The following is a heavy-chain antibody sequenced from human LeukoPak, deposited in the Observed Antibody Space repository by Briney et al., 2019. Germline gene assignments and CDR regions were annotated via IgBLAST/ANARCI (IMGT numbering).Heavy chain of an antibody. Sequence: GRSLRLSCAASAFTFSSYGMHWVRQAPGKGLEWVAVIWYDGSNKYYADSVKGRFTISRDNSKNTLYLQMNSLRAEDTAVYYCAKDLGYYDSSGAFDIWGQGTMVTVSS. J-gene: IGHJ3*02. CDR3: AKDLGYYDSSGAFDI. D-gene: IGHD3-22*01. V-gene: IGHV3-33*06. CDR2: IWYDGSNK. CDR1: AFTFSSYG.